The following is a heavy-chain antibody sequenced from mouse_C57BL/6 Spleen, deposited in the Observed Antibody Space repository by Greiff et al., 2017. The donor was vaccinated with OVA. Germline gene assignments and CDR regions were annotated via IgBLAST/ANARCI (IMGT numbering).Heavy chain of an antibody. CDR3: ATPFYGYDEGAFDY. V-gene: IGHV1-64*01. CDR1: GYTFTSYW. J-gene: IGHJ2*01. D-gene: IGHD2-2*01. CDR2: IHPNSGST. Sequence: QVQLQQPGAELVKPGASVKLSCKASGYTFTSYWMHWVKQRPGQGLEWIGMIHPNSGSTNYNEKFKSKATLTVEKSSSTAYMQLSSLTSEDSAVYYCATPFYGYDEGAFDYWGQGTTLTVSS.